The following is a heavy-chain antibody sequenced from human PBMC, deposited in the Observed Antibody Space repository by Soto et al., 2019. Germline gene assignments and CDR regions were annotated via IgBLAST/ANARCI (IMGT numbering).Heavy chain of an antibody. CDR1: GYSFTDYG. D-gene: IGHD6-19*01. CDR3: ARLNGYSSGWYAT. CDR2: ISTFNGNA. V-gene: IGHV1-18*04. Sequence: GASVKVSCKTSGYSFTDYGISWVRQAPGQGLECTGWISTFNGNAHYAQNLQDRVTMTTDTSTSTAYLELTSLRSDDTGVYYCARLNGYSSGWYATWGQGTLVTVSS. J-gene: IGHJ5*02.